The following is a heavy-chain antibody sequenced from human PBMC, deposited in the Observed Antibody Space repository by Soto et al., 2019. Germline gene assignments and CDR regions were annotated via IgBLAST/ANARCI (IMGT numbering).Heavy chain of an antibody. CDR3: AKTYGDYYYYYGMDV. J-gene: IGHJ6*02. D-gene: IGHD4-17*01. CDR1: GFTSTTYA. Sequence: EVQLLESGGGLVQPGGSLRLSCAASGFTSTTYAMSWVRQAPGKGLEWVSAISGSGGSTYYADSVKGRFTISRDNSKNTLYRQMNSLRAEDTAVYYCAKTYGDYYYYYGMDVWGQGTTVTVSS. V-gene: IGHV3-23*01. CDR2: ISGSGGST.